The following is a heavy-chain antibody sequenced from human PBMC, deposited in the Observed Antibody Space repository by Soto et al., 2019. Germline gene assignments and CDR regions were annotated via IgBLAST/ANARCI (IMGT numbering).Heavy chain of an antibody. Sequence: GESLKISCKASGYSFSDYWIGWVRQMPGRGLEWMGIIYPGDSDTRYSASFQGQVTISADKSISTAYLQWSSLKASDTAMYYCARILAARRGGRGYYYGMDVWGQGTTVTVSS. D-gene: IGHD6-6*01. CDR1: GYSFSDYW. CDR3: ARILAARRGGRGYYYGMDV. CDR2: IYPGDSDT. V-gene: IGHV5-51*01. J-gene: IGHJ6*02.